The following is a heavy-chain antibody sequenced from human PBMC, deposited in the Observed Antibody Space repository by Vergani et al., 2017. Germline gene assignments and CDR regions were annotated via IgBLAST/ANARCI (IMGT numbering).Heavy chain of an antibody. Sequence: PASGFTFSSYWMSWVRQAPGKGLVWVSRINSDGSSTSYADSVKGRFTISRDNAKNTLYLQMNSLRAEDTAVYYCASTYYLDVWGQGTTVTVSS. J-gene: IGHJ6*02. D-gene: IGHD3-10*01. CDR3: ASTYYLDV. V-gene: IGHV3-74*01. CDR1: GFTFSSYW. CDR2: INSDGSST.